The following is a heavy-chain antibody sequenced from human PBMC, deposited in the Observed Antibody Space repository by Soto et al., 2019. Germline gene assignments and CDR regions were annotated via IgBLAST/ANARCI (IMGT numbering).Heavy chain of an antibody. Sequence: HPGGSLRLSCAASGFTFSSYGMHWVRQAPGKGLEWVAVISYDGSNKYYADSVKGRFTISRDNSKNTLYLQMNSLRAEDTAVYYCAKDLRSGYYSGYYYYYGMDVWGQGTTVTVSS. CDR3: AKDLRSGYYSGYYYYYGMDV. CDR1: GFTFSSYG. V-gene: IGHV3-30*18. CDR2: ISYDGSNK. J-gene: IGHJ6*02. D-gene: IGHD3-22*01.